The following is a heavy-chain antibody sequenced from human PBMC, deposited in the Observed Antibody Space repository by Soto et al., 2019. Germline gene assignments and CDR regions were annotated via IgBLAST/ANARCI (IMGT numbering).Heavy chain of an antibody. CDR3: ARVVYTTSKRFLARWFDP. CDR1: GGSISSGDYY. D-gene: IGHD3-3*01. CDR2: IYYSGST. V-gene: IGHV4-30-4*01. Sequence: PSETLSLTCTVSGGSISSGDYYWSWIRQPPGKGLEWIGYIYYSGSTYYNPSLKSRLTISVDTSKNQFSLNLTSVTAADTAVYYCARVVYTTSKRFLARWFDPWGQGTLVTVSS. J-gene: IGHJ5*02.